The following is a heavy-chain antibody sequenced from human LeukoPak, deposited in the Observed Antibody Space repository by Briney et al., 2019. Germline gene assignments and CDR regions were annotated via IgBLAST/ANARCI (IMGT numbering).Heavy chain of an antibody. V-gene: IGHV4-34*01. Sequence: SETLSLTCAVYGGSFSGYYWSWIRQPPGKGLEWIGEINHSGSTNYNPSLKSRVTISVDASKNQFSLKLSSVTAADTAVYYCARARIVVVPAANVYYYYGMDVWGQGTTVTVSS. J-gene: IGHJ6*02. CDR1: GGSFSGYY. CDR3: ARARIVVVPAANVYYYYGMDV. D-gene: IGHD2-2*01. CDR2: INHSGST.